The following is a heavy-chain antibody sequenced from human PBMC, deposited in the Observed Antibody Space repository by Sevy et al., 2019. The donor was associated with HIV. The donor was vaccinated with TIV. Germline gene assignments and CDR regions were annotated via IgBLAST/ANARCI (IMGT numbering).Heavy chain of an antibody. J-gene: IGHJ4*02. Sequence: GESLKISCKGSGYSFTSYWIGWVRQMPGKGLEWMGIIDPGDSDTRYSPSFQGQVTISADKSISTAYLQWSGLKASDTAMYYRARRDGYASIDYWGQGTLVTVSS. D-gene: IGHD5-12*01. CDR1: GYSFTSYW. V-gene: IGHV5-51*01. CDR2: IDPGDSDT. CDR3: ARRDGYASIDY.